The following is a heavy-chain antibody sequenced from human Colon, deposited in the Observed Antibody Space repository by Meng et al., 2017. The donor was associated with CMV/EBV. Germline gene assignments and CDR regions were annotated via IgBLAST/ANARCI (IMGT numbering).Heavy chain of an antibody. CDR1: GLSVSNDYW. Sequence: VQLQESGPRLVTPSGTLSLTCAVSGLSVSNDYWWTWVRQAPGKGLEWIGEVSQDGRTNSNPSLKSRLSMSVDKSKNQFSLNLRSVTAADTASYFCASSSGWWRIGYWGHGTLVTVSS. CDR3: ASSSGWWRIGY. J-gene: IGHJ4*01. V-gene: IGHV4-4*02. CDR2: VSQDGRT. D-gene: IGHD6-19*01.